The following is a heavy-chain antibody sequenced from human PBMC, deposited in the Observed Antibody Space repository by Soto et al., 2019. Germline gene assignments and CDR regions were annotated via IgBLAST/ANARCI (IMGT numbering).Heavy chain of an antibody. V-gene: IGHV3-23*01. CDR1: GFNVGAFA. Sequence: GGSLRLSCAASGFNVGAFAVNWVRQAPGKGLEWVSGISVSDAFIYYADSVRGWFSISRDASENILYLQMNSLRVGDTALYYCTRETVAGITELDYWGPGTLVTVSS. J-gene: IGHJ4*02. CDR2: ISVSDAFI. D-gene: IGHD1-20*01. CDR3: TRETVAGITELDY.